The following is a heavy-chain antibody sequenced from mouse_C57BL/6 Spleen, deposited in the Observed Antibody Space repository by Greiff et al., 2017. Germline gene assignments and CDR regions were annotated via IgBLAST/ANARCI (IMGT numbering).Heavy chain of an antibody. CDR1: GFTFSSYT. CDR2: ISGGGGNT. Sequence: DVKLVESGGGLVKPGGSLKLSCAASGFTFSSYTMSWVRQTPEKRLEWVATISGGGGNTYYPDSVKGRFTISRDNAKNTLYLQMSSLRFEDTALYYCARPAPLFYYAMDYWGQGTSVTVSS. D-gene: IGHD1-2*01. CDR3: ARPAPLFYYAMDY. J-gene: IGHJ4*01. V-gene: IGHV5-9*01.